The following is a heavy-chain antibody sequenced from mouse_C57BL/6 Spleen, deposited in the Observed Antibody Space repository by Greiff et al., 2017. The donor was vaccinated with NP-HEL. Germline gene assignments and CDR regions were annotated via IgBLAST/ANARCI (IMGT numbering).Heavy chain of an antibody. D-gene: IGHD3-2*02. V-gene: IGHV1-64*01. CDR1: GYTFTSYW. CDR2: IHPNSGST. J-gene: IGHJ2*01. CDR3: ARSGSQPLTYYFDY. Sequence: VQLQQSGAELVKPGASVKLSCKASGYTFTSYWMHWVKQRPGQGLEWIGMIHPNSGSTNYNEKFKSKATLTVDKSSSTAYMQLSSLTSEDSAVYYCARSGSQPLTYYFDYWGQGTTLTVSS.